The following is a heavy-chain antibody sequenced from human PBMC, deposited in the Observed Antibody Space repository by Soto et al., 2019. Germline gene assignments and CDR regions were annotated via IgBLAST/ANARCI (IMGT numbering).Heavy chain of an antibody. CDR3: EKSDISGRGTYHYYGPDV. D-gene: IGHD6-19*01. V-gene: IGHV3-23*01. CDR2: ISGSGGST. CDR1: GFTFSSYA. J-gene: IGHJ6*02. Sequence: VWSLRLSCAASGFTFSSYAMSWVRQAPGKGLEWVSAISGSGGSTYYADSVKGRFTISRDNSKNTLYLQMNSLRAEDTAVYYCEKSDISGRGTYHYYGPDVWGQGTMATVAS.